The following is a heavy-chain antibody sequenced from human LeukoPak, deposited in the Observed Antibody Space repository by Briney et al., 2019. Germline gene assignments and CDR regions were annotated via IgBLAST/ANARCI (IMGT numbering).Heavy chain of an antibody. D-gene: IGHD4-23*01. Sequence: PGGSLRLSCAASGFTFSNAWMSWVRQAPGKGLEWVGRIKSKTDGGTTDYAAPVKGRFTISRDDSKNTLYLQMNSLKTEDTAVYYCTTDSPATTVVNLATNFDYWGQGTLVTVSS. V-gene: IGHV3-15*01. J-gene: IGHJ4*02. CDR1: GFTFSNAW. CDR2: IKSKTDGGTT. CDR3: TTDSPATTVVNLATNFDY.